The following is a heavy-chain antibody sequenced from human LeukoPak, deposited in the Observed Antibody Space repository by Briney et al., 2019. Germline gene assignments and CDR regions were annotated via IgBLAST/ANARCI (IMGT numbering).Heavy chain of an antibody. V-gene: IGHV4-61*02. CDR1: GGSISSVSYF. J-gene: IGHJ4*02. CDR3: ARTYSSSWSAWHY. Sequence: PSETLSLTCTVSGGSISSVSYFWRWIRQPAGKGLEWIGRMYIGGSTNYNPSLKSRVSISVDTSKNQFSLKMSPVTAADTAVYYCARTYSSSWSAWHYWGQGTLVTVSS. CDR2: MYIGGST. D-gene: IGHD6-13*01.